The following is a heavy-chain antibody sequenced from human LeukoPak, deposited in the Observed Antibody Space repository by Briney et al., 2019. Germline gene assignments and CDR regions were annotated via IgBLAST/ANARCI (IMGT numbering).Heavy chain of an antibody. V-gene: IGHV1-69*04. Sequence: SVKVSCKASGGTFSSYAISWVRQAPGQGLEWMGRIIPILGIANYTQKFQGRVTITADKSTSTAYMELSSLRSEDTAVYCCARELAGGTGYSSSWYSSGAFDIWGQGTMVTVSS. CDR3: ARELAGGTGYSSSWYSSGAFDI. J-gene: IGHJ3*02. CDR2: IIPILGIA. CDR1: GGTFSSYA. D-gene: IGHD6-13*01.